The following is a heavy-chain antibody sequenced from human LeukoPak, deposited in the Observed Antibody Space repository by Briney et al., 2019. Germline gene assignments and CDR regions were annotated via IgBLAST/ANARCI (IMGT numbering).Heavy chain of an antibody. V-gene: IGHV4-59*01. CDR3: ARDGGKLLWFGDHQASFDY. J-gene: IGHJ4*02. D-gene: IGHD3-10*01. CDR1: GGSISSYY. CDR2: IHYSGST. Sequence: SETLSLTCTVSGGSISSYYWSWIRQPPGKGLEWIGYIHYSGSTNYNPSLKSRLTISVETSKNQFSLKLRSVTAADTAVYYCARDGGKLLWFGDHQASFDYWGQGTLVTVSS.